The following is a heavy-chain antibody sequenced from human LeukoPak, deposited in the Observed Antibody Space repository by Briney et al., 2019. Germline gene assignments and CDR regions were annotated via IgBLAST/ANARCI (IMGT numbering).Heavy chain of an antibody. V-gene: IGHV3-64D*09. CDR3: VKITSVTGGDC. D-gene: IGHD1-1*01. Sequence: PGGSLRLSCAVSGFTVSSNYMSWVRQAPGKGLEYVSGISNNGGSSFYADSVKGRFTISRDNSKNTLYLQMSSLRAEDTAVYYCVKITSVTGGDCWGQGTRLTVSS. CDR2: ISNNGGSS. CDR1: GFTVSSNY. J-gene: IGHJ4*02.